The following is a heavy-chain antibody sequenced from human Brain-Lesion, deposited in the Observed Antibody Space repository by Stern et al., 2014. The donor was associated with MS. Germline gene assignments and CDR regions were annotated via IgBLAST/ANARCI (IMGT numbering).Heavy chain of an antibody. CDR2: INPNSGGT. J-gene: IGHJ6*02. CDR3: ARGYYGSGRPQKGMDV. Sequence: QLVASGAEVKKPGASVKVSCKASGYTFTGYYMYWGRHAPGQGPEWMGRINPNSGGTRYAQKCQGRVTMTRDTSITTAYMELSRLRSDDTAVYYCARGYYGSGRPQKGMDVWGQGTTVTVSS. CDR1: GYTFTGYY. V-gene: IGHV1-2*06. D-gene: IGHD3-10*01.